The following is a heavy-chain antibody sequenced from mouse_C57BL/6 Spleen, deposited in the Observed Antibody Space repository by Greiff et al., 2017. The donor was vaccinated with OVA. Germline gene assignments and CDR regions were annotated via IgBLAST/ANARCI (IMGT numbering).Heavy chain of an antibody. CDR3: ARYVYYDYDEDYAMDY. V-gene: IGHV7-3*01. CDR1: GFTFTDYY. CDR2: IRNKANGYTT. D-gene: IGHD2-4*01. J-gene: IGHJ4*01. Sequence: EVQLVESGGGLVQPGGSLSLSCAASGFTFTDYYMSWVRQPPGKALEWLGFIRNKANGYTTEYSASVKGRFTISRDNSQSILYLQMNALRAEDSATYYCARYVYYDYDEDYAMDYWGQGTSVTVSS.